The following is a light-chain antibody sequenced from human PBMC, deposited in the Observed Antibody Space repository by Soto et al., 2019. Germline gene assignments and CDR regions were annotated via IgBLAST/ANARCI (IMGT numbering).Light chain of an antibody. CDR2: EVS. J-gene: IGLJ3*02. Sequence: QSALTQPASVSGSPGQSITISCTGTSSDVGGYNYVSWYQQHPGKAPKLMIYEVSNRPSGVSNRFSGSKSGNTASLTISGLQAEEEADYYCSSYTSSSTSWVFGGGTKVTVL. V-gene: IGLV2-14*01. CDR1: SSDVGGYNY. CDR3: SSYTSSSTSWV.